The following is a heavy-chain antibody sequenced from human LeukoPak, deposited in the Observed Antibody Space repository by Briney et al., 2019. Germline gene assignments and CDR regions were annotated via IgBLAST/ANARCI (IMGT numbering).Heavy chain of an antibody. D-gene: IGHD6-6*01. CDR3: ARKSGLIWGIAARFDP. V-gene: IGHV1-69*05. J-gene: IGHJ5*02. CDR2: IIPIFGTA. CDR1: GGTFSSYA. Sequence: SVKVSCKASGGTFSSYAISWVRQAPGQGLEWMGRIIPIFGTANYAQKFQGRVTITTDESTSTAYMELSSLRSEDTAVYYCARKSGLIWGIAARFDPWGQGTLVTVSS.